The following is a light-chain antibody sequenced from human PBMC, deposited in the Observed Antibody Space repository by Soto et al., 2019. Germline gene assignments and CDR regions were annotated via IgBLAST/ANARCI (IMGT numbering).Light chain of an antibody. CDR1: QSISSK. CDR2: DAS. J-gene: IGKJ5*01. Sequence: EIVLTQSPATLSLSPGERATLSCRASQSISSKLVWYQQKPGQSPRLLIYDASTRATGVPSRFIGSGSGTDFTLTINSLQSEDFAVYYCQGYNNWRRISVGQGTRLEIK. V-gene: IGKV3-15*01. CDR3: QGYNNWRRIS.